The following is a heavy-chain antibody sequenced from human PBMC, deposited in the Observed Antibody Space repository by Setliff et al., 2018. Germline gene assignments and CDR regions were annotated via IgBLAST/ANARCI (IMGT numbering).Heavy chain of an antibody. D-gene: IGHD1-26*01. CDR2: INPDNGGT. J-gene: IGHJ4*02. Sequence: GASVKVSCKTSGYAFFGYFMNWVRQAPGQGPEWMGWINPDNGGTHYAGKFQGRVTMTRDTSISTAYLELSSLTSDDTAIYYCATAVWEFLYWGQGAQVTVSS. CDR1: GYAFFGYF. V-gene: IGHV1-2*02. CDR3: ATAVWEFLY.